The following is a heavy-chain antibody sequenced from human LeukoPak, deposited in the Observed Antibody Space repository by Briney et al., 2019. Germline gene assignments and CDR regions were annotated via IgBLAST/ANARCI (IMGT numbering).Heavy chain of an antibody. CDR2: ISGGGGT. J-gene: IGHJ3*02. CDR1: GFTLSTYA. V-gene: IGHV3-23*01. Sequence: GGSLRLSCAASGFTLSTYAMSWVRQAPGKGLEWVSVISGGGGTDYADSVKGRFTISRDNSKNTLYLEMNSLRAEDTAVYYCAVTMGGYYPSAFDIWGQGTMVTVSS. CDR3: AVTMGGYYPSAFDI. D-gene: IGHD3-22*01.